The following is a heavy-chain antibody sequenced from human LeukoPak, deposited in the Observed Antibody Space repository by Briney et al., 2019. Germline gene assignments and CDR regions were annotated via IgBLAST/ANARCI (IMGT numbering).Heavy chain of an antibody. CDR2: IYYSGST. Sequence: PSETLSLTCTVSGGSISSGDYYWSWIRQPPGKGLEWIGYIYYSGSTYYNPSLKSRVTISVDTSKNQFSLKLSSVTAADTAVYYCARIPLPAAGYYYYYMDVWGKGTTVTVSS. CDR1: GGSISSGDYY. D-gene: IGHD2-2*01. CDR3: ARIPLPAAGYYYYYMDV. J-gene: IGHJ6*03. V-gene: IGHV4-30-4*08.